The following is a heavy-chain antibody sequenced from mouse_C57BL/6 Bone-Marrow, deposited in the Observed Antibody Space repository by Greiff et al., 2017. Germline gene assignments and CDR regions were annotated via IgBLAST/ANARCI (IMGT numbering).Heavy chain of an antibody. CDR1: GYTFTTYP. CDR3: ARADGGFGLAY. D-gene: IGHD1-1*02. Sequence: VKLEESGAELVKPGASVKMSCKASGYTFTTYPIEWMKQNHGKSLEWIGNFHPYNDDTKYNEKFKGKATLTVEKSSSTVYLDLIRLTSDDSAVYYCARADGGFGLAYWGQGTLVTVSA. J-gene: IGHJ3*01. V-gene: IGHV1-47*01. CDR2: FHPYNDDT.